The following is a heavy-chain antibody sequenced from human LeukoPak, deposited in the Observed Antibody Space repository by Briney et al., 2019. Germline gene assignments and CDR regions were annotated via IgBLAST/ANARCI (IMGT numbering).Heavy chain of an antibody. D-gene: IGHD5-18*01. CDR1: GYTLTELS. CDR2: FDPEDGET. V-gene: IGHV1-24*01. J-gene: IGHJ4*02. CDR3: ASSADTAMVTADLPFDY. Sequence: ASVKVSCKVSGYTLTELSMHWVRQAPGKGVEWMGGFDPEDGETIYAQKFQGRVTMTEDTSTDTAYMELSSLRSEDTAVYYCASSADTAMVTADLPFDYWGQGTLVTVSS.